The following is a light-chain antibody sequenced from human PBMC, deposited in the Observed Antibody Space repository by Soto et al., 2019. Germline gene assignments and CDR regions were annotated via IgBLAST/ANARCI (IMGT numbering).Light chain of an antibody. CDR2: LNSDGSH. V-gene: IGLV4-69*01. Sequence: QLVLTQSPSASASLGASVKLTCTLSSGHSSYAIAWHQQQPEKGPRYLMKLNSDGSHSKGDGIPDRYSGSSSGAERYLTISSLQSEDEADYYCQTWGTGNVVFGGGTMLTVL. CDR1: SGHSSYA. J-gene: IGLJ2*01. CDR3: QTWGTGNVV.